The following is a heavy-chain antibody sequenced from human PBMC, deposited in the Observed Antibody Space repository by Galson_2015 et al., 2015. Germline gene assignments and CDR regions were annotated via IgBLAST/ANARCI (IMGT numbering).Heavy chain of an antibody. J-gene: IGHJ4*02. V-gene: IGHV3-30*18. CDR2: ISYAGSNK. Sequence: SLILSCAASAFTFSSYAMPWVRQAPGKGLEWVAGISYAGSNKYYADSVKARFTISRDNSKSTLYLQMNSLRPEDTAVYYCAKPPEAAAVAGPYFDYWGQGTLVTVSS. CDR3: AKPPEAAAVAGPYFDY. CDR1: AFTFSSYA. D-gene: IGHD6-19*01.